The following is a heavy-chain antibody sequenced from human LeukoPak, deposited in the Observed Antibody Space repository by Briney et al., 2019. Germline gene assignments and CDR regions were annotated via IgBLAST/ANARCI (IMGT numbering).Heavy chain of an antibody. J-gene: IGHJ4*02. CDR2: IYGGGNI. D-gene: IGHD5-24*01. CDR3: ATGAGYNYPYYFDY. CDR1: GFTVSSNY. Sequence: GGSLRLSCAASGFTVSSNYMNWVRQAPGKGLEWDSVIYGGGNIYYADSVKGRFTISRDNSKNTLYLQMNSLRAEDTAVYYCATGAGYNYPYYFDYWGQGTLVTVSS. V-gene: IGHV3-53*01.